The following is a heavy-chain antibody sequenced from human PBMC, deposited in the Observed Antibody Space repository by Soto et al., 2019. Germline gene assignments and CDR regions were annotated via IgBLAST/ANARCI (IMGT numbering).Heavy chain of an antibody. D-gene: IGHD2-21*01. V-gene: IGHV1-18*04. CDR1: GYTFTSYG. CDR3: AREGIATIPLPNTAQFY. Sequence: ASVKVSCKASGYTFTSYGISWVRQAPGQGLEWMGWISAYNGNTNYAQKLQGRVTMTTDTSTSTAYMELSSLRSEDTAVSYCAREGIATIPLPNTAQFYCGQGNMVTVSS. CDR2: ISAYNGNT. J-gene: IGHJ4*02.